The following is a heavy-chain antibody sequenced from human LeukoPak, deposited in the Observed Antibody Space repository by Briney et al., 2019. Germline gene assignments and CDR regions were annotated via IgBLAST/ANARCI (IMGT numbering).Heavy chain of an antibody. CDR2: ISGSGGST. Sequence: GGSLRLSCAASGFTFSSYAMSWVRQAPGKGLEWVSAISGSGGSTYYADSVKGRFTISRDNSKNSLYLQMNSLRAEDTAVYYCARAPMTTVTTYYYYGLDVWGQGTTVTVSS. D-gene: IGHD4-17*01. V-gene: IGHV3-23*01. CDR3: ARAPMTTVTTYYYYGLDV. CDR1: GFTFSSYA. J-gene: IGHJ6*02.